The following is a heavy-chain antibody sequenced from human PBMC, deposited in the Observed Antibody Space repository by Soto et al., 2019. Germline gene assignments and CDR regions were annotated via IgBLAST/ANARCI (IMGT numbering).Heavy chain of an antibody. CDR3: ARDLYCSSTSCYNGYAFDI. Sequence: GASVKVSCKASGYTFTGYYMHWVRQAPGQGLEWMGLINPNSGGTNYAQKFQGRVTMTRDTSISTAYMELSRLRSDDTAVYYCARDLYCSSTSCYNGYAFDIWGQGTMVTVSS. D-gene: IGHD2-2*02. CDR1: GYTFTGYY. V-gene: IGHV1-2*02. J-gene: IGHJ3*02. CDR2: INPNSGGT.